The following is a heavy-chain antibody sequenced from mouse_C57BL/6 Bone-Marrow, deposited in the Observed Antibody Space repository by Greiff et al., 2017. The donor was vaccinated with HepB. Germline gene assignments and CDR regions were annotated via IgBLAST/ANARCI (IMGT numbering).Heavy chain of an antibody. J-gene: IGHJ1*03. CDR1: GFTFSNYW. Sequence: EVQVVESGGGLVQPGGSMKLSCVASGFTFSNYWMNWVRQSPEKGLEWVAQIRLKSDNYATHYAESVKGRFTISRDDSKSSVYLQMNNLRAEDTGIYYCTARRRGDWYFDVWGTGTTVTVSS. CDR2: IRLKSDNYAT. CDR3: TARRRGDWYFDV. V-gene: IGHV6-3*01.